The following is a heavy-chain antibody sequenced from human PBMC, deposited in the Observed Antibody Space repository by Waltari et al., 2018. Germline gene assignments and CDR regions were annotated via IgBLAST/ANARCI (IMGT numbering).Heavy chain of an antibody. Sequence: EVQLVESGGGLVQPGGSLRLSCAASGFTFSSYEMNWVRQAPGNGLEWVSYISRSGSTIYYADSVKGRFTISRDNAKNSLYLQMNSLRAEDTAVYYCARNRYDAFDIWGQGTMVTVSS. J-gene: IGHJ3*02. D-gene: IGHD3-9*01. CDR1: GFTFSSYE. V-gene: IGHV3-48*03. CDR3: ARNRYDAFDI. CDR2: ISRSGSTI.